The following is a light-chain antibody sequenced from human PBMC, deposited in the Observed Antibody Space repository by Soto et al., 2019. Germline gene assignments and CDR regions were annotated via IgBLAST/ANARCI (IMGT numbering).Light chain of an antibody. CDR2: GAS. Sequence: EIVLTQSPGTLSLSPGERATLSCRASQSVSNNYLAWYHQITGRAPRLVISGASSRATGIPDRFSGSGSGTDFTLSISRLEPEDFAVYYCQQYGTTPWTFGQGTNVEFK. CDR1: QSVSNNY. CDR3: QQYGTTPWT. J-gene: IGKJ1*01. V-gene: IGKV3-20*01.